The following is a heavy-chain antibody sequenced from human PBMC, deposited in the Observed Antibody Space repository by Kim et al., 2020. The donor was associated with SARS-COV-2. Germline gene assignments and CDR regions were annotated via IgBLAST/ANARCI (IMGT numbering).Heavy chain of an antibody. D-gene: IGHD5-18*01. Sequence: SVKVSCKASGGTFSSYAISWVRQAPGQGLEWMGGIIPIFGTANYAQKFQGRVTITADESTSTAYMELSSLRSEDTAVYYCARAAIGGYSYGYHYYYMDVWDKGTRVTVSS. J-gene: IGHJ6*03. CDR3: ARAAIGGYSYGYHYYYMDV. CDR1: GGTFSSYA. CDR2: IIPIFGTA. V-gene: IGHV1-69*13.